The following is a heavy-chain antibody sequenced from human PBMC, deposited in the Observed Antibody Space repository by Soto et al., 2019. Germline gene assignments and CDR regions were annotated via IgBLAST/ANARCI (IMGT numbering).Heavy chain of an antibody. J-gene: IGHJ6*02. V-gene: IGHV3-30*18. CDR3: AKVEDSSSWEESYYYYGMDV. CDR1: GFTFSSYG. CDR2: ISYDGSNK. Sequence: GGSLRLSCAAFGFTFSSYGMHRVRQAPGKGLEWVAVISYDGSNKYYADSVKGRFTISRDNSKNTLYLQMNSLRAEDTAVYYCAKVEDSSSWEESYYYYGMDVWGQGTTVPVSS. D-gene: IGHD6-13*01.